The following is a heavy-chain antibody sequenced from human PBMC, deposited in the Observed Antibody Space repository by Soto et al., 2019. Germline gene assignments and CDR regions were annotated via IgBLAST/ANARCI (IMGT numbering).Heavy chain of an antibody. J-gene: IGHJ5*02. CDR3: ARDPRHSSSWPNNWFYP. D-gene: IGHD6-13*01. Sequence: PGGSLRLSCAASGFTFSSYWMHWVRQAPGKGLVWVSRINSDGSSTSYADSVKGRFTISRDNAKNTLYLQMNSLRAEDTAVYYCARDPRHSSSWPNNWFYPWGQRTLVTVSS. CDR1: GFTFSSYW. V-gene: IGHV3-74*01. CDR2: INSDGSST.